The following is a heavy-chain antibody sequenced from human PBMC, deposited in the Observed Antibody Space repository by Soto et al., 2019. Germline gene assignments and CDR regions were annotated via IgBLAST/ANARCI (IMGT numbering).Heavy chain of an antibody. J-gene: IGHJ4*02. V-gene: IGHV3-23*01. CDR1: GFTFSSYA. D-gene: IGHD6-13*01. Sequence: EVQLLESGGGLVQPGGSLSLSCAASGFTFSSYALSWDRQAPGTGLEWVSAISGSGGSTYYADSVKGRFTISRDNSKNTLYLQMHSLRAEDTAVYYCAYSITPFAYWGQGTLVTVSS. CDR3: AYSITPFAY. CDR2: ISGSGGST.